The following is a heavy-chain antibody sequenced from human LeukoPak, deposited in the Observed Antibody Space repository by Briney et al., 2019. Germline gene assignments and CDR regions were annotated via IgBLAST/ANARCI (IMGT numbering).Heavy chain of an antibody. Sequence: PSETLSLTCTVSGVSISTTSYYWGWIRQTPGKGLEWIGRMLYRGSTYYSPSLRSRVIISVDASKNQFFLTLSAVTAADTAVYYGARQGGWGGALSFFDSWGQGTLVTVSS. D-gene: IGHD3-16*01. V-gene: IGHV4-39*01. CDR3: ARQGGWGGALSFFDS. CDR2: MLYRGST. J-gene: IGHJ4*02. CDR1: GVSISTTSYY.